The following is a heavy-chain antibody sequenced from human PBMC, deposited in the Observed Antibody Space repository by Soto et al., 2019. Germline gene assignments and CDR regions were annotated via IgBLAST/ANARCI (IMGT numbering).Heavy chain of an antibody. CDR3: ARERYDFWSGYHWFDP. Sequence: GGSLRLSCAAPGFTFSSYSMSWVRQAPGKGLEWVANIKKDGSGKYYVDSVNGRFTISRDNAKNSLYLQMNSLRAEDTAVYYCARERYDFWSGYHWFDPWGQGTLVTVSS. CDR1: GFTFSSYS. V-gene: IGHV3-7*03. CDR2: IKKDGSGK. D-gene: IGHD3-3*01. J-gene: IGHJ5*02.